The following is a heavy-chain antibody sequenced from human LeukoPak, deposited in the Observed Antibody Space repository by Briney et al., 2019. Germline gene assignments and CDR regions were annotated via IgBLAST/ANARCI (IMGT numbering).Heavy chain of an antibody. V-gene: IGHV3-21*04. J-gene: IGHJ4*02. CDR2: ISSSSSYI. D-gene: IGHD3-16*02. CDR3: ARSYDYVWGSYRHPLDY. CDR1: GFTFSSYS. Sequence: GGSLRLSCAASGFTFSSYSMDWVRQAPGKGLEWVSSISSSSSYIYYADSVKGRFTISRDNAKSSLYLQMNSLRAEDTAVYYCARSYDYVWGSYRHPLDYWGQGTLVTVSS.